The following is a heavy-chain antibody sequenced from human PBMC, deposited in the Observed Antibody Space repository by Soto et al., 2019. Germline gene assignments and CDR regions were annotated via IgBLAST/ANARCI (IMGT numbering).Heavy chain of an antibody. CDR3: ANVGSGGDCYYDMDV. J-gene: IGHJ6*02. D-gene: IGHD2-8*02. Sequence: SLRLSCAASGFTFSSYAMSWVRQAPGKGLEWVSAISGSGGSTYYADSVKGRFTISRDNSKNTLYLQMNSLRAEDTAVYYCANVGSGGDCYYDMDVWGQGTTVTVSS. CDR1: GFTFSSYA. CDR2: ISGSGGST. V-gene: IGHV3-23*01.